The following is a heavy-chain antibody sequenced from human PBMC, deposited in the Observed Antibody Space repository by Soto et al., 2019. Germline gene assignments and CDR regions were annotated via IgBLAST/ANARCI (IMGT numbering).Heavy chain of an antibody. D-gene: IGHD3-9*01. Sequence: PGGSLRLSCTASGFTIGDYAMSWFRQAPGKGLEWVGFIRSKAYGGTTEYAASVKGRFTISRDDSKSIAYLQMNSLKTEDTAVYYCTRRYDILTGYYPQFDYWGQGTLVTVSS. CDR3: TRRYDILTGYYPQFDY. CDR2: IRSKAYGGTT. CDR1: GFTIGDYA. J-gene: IGHJ4*02. V-gene: IGHV3-49*03.